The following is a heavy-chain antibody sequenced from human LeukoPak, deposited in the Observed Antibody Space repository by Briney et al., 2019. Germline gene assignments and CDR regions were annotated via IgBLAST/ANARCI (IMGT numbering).Heavy chain of an antibody. CDR3: ARQVRLGSRAIDY. D-gene: IGHD6-13*01. CDR1: GYTLTSYD. Sequence: RASVKVSCEASGYTLTSYDINWVRQATGQGLEWMGWMNPNSGNTGYAQKFQGRVTMTRNTSISTAYMELSSLRSEDTAVYYCARQVRLGSRAIDYWGQGTLVTVSS. CDR2: MNPNSGNT. V-gene: IGHV1-8*01. J-gene: IGHJ4*02.